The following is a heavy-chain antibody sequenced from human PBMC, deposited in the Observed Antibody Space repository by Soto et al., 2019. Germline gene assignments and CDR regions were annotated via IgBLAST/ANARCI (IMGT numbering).Heavy chain of an antibody. CDR1: SGSLSGYY. V-gene: IGHV4-34*01. D-gene: IGHD6-6*01. J-gene: IGHJ4*02. Sequence: SETLSLTCSIYSGSLSGYYWSWIRQPPGKGLEWIGEISQSGNTNYSPSLKSRVSISIDTSKKQFSLNLASVSAADTAVYYCARAPKVSGSSQTRPDFWGQGTL. CDR3: ARAPKVSGSSQTRPDF. CDR2: ISQSGNT.